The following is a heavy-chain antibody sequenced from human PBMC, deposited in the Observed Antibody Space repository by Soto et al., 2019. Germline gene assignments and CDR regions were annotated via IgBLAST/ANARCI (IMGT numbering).Heavy chain of an antibody. CDR3: ARGQHNTTIGHTFDI. CDR1: GYTFTSYY. Sequence: QVQLVQSGAEVKKPGASVKVSCKASGYTFTSYYVHWVRQAPGQGLEWMGVINPSGGRTSYAQNFQGRVTMTSDTSTNTVLMDLTSPSSDDTAVYYGARGQHNTTIGHTFDIWGQGTMVTVSS. V-gene: IGHV1-46*01. CDR2: INPSGGRT. J-gene: IGHJ3*02. D-gene: IGHD1-26*01.